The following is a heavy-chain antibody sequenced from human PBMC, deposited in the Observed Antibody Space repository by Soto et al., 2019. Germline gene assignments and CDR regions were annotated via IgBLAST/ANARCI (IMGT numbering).Heavy chain of an antibody. Sequence: EVQLLQSGGGLVQPGGYLKLYCAASGFTFGTYTMNWVRQAPGKGLEWVSGIYGDGSGIYYADSVKGRFTISRDKSQSTLYLQMNSLRAEYTAIYYCAKDAGPDGYWDFDYWGQGTLVTVSS. CDR2: IYGDGSGI. J-gene: IGHJ4*02. V-gene: IGHV3-23*03. CDR3: AKDAGPDGYWDFDY. CDR1: GFTFGTYT. D-gene: IGHD5-12*01.